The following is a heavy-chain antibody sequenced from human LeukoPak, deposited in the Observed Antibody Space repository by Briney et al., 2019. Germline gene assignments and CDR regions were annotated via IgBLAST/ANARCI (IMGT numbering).Heavy chain of an antibody. V-gene: IGHV4-31*03. CDR3: AREVKTVSTTDAFDI. J-gene: IGHJ3*02. Sequence: PSQTLSLTCTVSGDSITSDNYFWSWLRQHPGEGLEWIGYISNRGRAYYNPSLESRVTLSIDTSKKQFSLSLSFVTAADTAVYFCAREVKTVSTTDAFDIWGQGTMVTVSS. CDR2: ISNRGRA. D-gene: IGHD1-26*01. CDR1: GDSITSDNYF.